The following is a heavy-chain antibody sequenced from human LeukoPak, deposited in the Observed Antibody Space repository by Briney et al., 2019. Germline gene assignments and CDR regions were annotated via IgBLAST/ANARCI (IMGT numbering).Heavy chain of an antibody. CDR2: INSDGSWT. Sequence: GGSLRLSCAASGNYWMHWVRQVPGKGLVWVSHINSDGSWTSYADSVKGRFTISKDNAKNTLYLQMNSLRAEDTAVYYCAKDGADYYYDSSAYYKHLDFWGQGTLVTVSS. V-gene: IGHV3-74*01. D-gene: IGHD3-22*01. CDR1: GNYW. J-gene: IGHJ4*02. CDR3: AKDGADYYYDSSAYYKHLDF.